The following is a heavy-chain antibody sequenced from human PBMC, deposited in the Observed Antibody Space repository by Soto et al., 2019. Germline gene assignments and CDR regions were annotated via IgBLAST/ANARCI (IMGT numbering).Heavy chain of an antibody. CDR3: ARVRATIFGVVMRVDAFDI. D-gene: IGHD3-3*01. CDR1: GFTVSSNY. J-gene: IGHJ3*02. CDR2: IYSGGST. Sequence: PGGSLRLSCAASGFTVSSNYMSWVRQAPGKGLEWVSVIYSGGSTYYADSVKGRFTISRDNSKNTLYLQMNSLRAEDTAVYYCARVRATIFGVVMRVDAFDIWGQGTMVTVSS. V-gene: IGHV3-66*01.